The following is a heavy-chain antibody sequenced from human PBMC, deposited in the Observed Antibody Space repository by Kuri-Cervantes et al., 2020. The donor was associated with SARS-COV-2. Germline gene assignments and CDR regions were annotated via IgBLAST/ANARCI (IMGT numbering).Heavy chain of an antibody. J-gene: IGHJ6*03. CDR1: GYSFTTYW. V-gene: IGHV5-51*01. D-gene: IGHD4-17*01. Sequence: KVSCKGSGYSFTTYWIGWVRQMPGKGLEWMGIIYPGDSDTRYSPSFQGQVTILADKSINTAFLQWSSLKASDTAIYYCARRAYGEQVDYYYMDVWGKGTTVTVSS. CDR2: IYPGDSDT. CDR3: ARRAYGEQVDYYYMDV.